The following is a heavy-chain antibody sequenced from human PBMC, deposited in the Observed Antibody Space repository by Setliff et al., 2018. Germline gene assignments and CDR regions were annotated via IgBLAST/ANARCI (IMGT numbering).Heavy chain of an antibody. Sequence: PSETLSLTCAVSGYSISNGFYWGWIRQSPVKGLEWIGSLFDGGSAYYSPSLKSRASISLDASKNQFALKLTSATAADTAVYYCARAVDSSGYFPYWYFDLWGRGALVTVSS. CDR2: LFDGGSA. J-gene: IGHJ2*01. D-gene: IGHD3-22*01. CDR3: ARAVDSSGYFPYWYFDL. V-gene: IGHV4-38-2*01. CDR1: GYSISNGFY.